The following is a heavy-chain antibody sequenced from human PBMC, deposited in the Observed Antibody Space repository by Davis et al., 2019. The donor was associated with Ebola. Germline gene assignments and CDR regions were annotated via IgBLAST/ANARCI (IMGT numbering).Heavy chain of an antibody. CDR2: ISSSGSTI. CDR3: AQLGARTENYYYYYMDV. CDR1: GFIFSSYE. V-gene: IGHV3-48*03. D-gene: IGHD3/OR15-3a*01. Sequence: GGSLRLSCAASGFIFSSYEINWVRQAPGKGLEWVSYISSSGSTIYYADSVKGRFTISRDNAKKSLYLQMNSLRAEDTAVYYCAQLGARTENYYYYYMDVWGKGTTVTVSS. J-gene: IGHJ6*03.